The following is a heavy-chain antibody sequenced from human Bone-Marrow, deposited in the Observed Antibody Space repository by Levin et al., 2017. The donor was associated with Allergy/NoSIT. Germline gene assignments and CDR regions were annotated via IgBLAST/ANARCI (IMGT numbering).Heavy chain of an antibody. CDR3: AKVLDGSGSQYPFFEF. CDR1: GFSFSTYA. CDR2: IGYSGGSI. D-gene: IGHD3-10*01. J-gene: IGHJ4*02. Sequence: GGSLRLSCAASGFSFSTYAMSWVRQAPGKGPEWVSSIGYSGGSIYYADSVKGRFAISRDNSRNTLFLQVNSLRADDTAVYYCAKVLDGSGSQYPFFEFGGRGTLVTVSS. V-gene: IGHV3-23*01.